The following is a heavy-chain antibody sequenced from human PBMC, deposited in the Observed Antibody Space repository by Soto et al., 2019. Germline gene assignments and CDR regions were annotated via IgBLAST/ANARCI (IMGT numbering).Heavy chain of an antibody. J-gene: IGHJ4*02. CDR2: IHHSGST. CDR1: GGSFDGYY. D-gene: IGHD3-3*01. V-gene: IGHV4-34*01. Sequence: QVHLQQWGAGLLKPSETLSLTCALYGGSFDGYYWSWIRQSPGKGLEWIGEIHHSGSTKYNPSLKSRVSLSVDTSTKQFSLKMTSMTAADRGVYYCARGVDSWSGYLFWGQGTPVTVSS. CDR3: ARGVDSWSGYLF.